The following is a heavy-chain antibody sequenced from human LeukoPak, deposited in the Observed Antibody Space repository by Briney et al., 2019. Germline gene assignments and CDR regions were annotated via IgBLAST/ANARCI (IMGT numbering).Heavy chain of an antibody. D-gene: IGHD3-22*01. CDR2: ISSSSRYT. CDR3: ARDSGYSGAFDI. CDR1: GFTFSDYY. V-gene: IGHV3-11*05. Sequence: GGSLRLSRAASGFTFSDYYMSWIRQAPGKGLEWASYISSSSRYTNYADSVKGRFTISRDNAKNSLYLQMNSLRAEDTAVYYCARDSGYSGAFDIWGQGTMVTVSS. J-gene: IGHJ3*02.